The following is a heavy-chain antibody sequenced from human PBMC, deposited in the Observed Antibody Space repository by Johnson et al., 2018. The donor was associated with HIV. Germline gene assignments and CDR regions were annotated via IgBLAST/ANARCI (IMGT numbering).Heavy chain of an antibody. V-gene: IGHV3-7*03. Sequence: VQLVESGGGLVQPGGSLRLSCAASGFTFSSYWMSWVRQAPGKGLEWVANIKQDGSEKYYVDSVKGRFTISRDNAKNSLYLQMNSLRAEDTAVYYCARGRIYGAFAFDSWGQGTMVTVSS. CDR3: ARGRIYGAFAFDS. CDR2: IKQDGSEK. CDR1: GFTFSSYW. D-gene: IGHD3-10*01. J-gene: IGHJ3*02.